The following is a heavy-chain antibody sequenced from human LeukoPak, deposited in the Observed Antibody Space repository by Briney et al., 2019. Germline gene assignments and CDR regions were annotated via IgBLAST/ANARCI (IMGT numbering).Heavy chain of an antibody. D-gene: IGHD3-16*02. CDR1: GGSISSSSYY. CDR3: ARKGTTYYDYIWGSYRDKYYFDY. CDR2: IYYSGST. J-gene: IGHJ4*02. Sequence: SETLSLTCTVSGGSISSSSYYWGWIRQPPGKGLEWIGSIYYSGSTYYNPSLKSRVTMSVDTSKNQFSLKLSSVTAADTAVYYCARKGTTYYDYIWGSYRDKYYFDYWGQGTLVTVSS. V-gene: IGHV4-39*01.